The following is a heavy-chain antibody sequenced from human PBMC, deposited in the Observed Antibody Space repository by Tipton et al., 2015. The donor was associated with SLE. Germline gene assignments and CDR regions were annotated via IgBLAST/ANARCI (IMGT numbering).Heavy chain of an antibody. CDR3: ASLGGGWFVGALAI. J-gene: IGHJ3*02. D-gene: IGHD3-10*01. V-gene: IGHV3-33*01. Sequence: SLRLSCAASGFTFSSYGMHWVRQAPGKGLEWVAVIWYDGSNKYYADSVKGRFAISRDNSKNTLYLQMNSLRLDDTAVYYCASLGGGWFVGALAIWGQGASFNVSS. CDR2: IWYDGSNK. CDR1: GFTFSSYG.